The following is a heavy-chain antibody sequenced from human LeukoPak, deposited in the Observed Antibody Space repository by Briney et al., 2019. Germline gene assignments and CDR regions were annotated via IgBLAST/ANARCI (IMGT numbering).Heavy chain of an antibody. Sequence: SETLSLTCAVYGGSFSGYYWSWIRQPPGKGLEWIGEINHSGSTNYNPSLKSRVTISVDTSKNQFSLKLSSVTAADTAVYYCARDLGASGYFDLWGRGTLVTVSS. J-gene: IGHJ2*01. D-gene: IGHD3-10*01. CDR2: INHSGST. V-gene: IGHV4-34*01. CDR3: ARDLGASGYFDL. CDR1: GGSFSGYY.